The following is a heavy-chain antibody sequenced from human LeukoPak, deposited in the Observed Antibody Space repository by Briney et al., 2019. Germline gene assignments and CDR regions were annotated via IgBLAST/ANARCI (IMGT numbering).Heavy chain of an antibody. CDR2: ISSRTGPI. D-gene: IGHD1-26*01. CDR1: GFTFSDYG. V-gene: IGHV3-21*01. J-gene: IGHJ4*02. CDR3: ARGIVGTTDTTFDY. Sequence: KSGGSLRLSCAASGFTFSDYGINWVRQAPGQGLEWVSSISSRTGPIFFAYPVKGRFTISRDDAKNSLYLQMSSLRAGDTAVYFCARGIVGTTDTTFDYWGQGILVTVSS.